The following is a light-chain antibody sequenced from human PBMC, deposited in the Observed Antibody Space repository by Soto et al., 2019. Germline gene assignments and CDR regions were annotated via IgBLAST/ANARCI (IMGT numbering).Light chain of an antibody. CDR2: GAS. V-gene: IGKV3-20*01. CDR3: QQYGSSRWT. J-gene: IGKJ1*01. CDR1: QSVSSNY. Sequence: EIVLTQSPGTLSLSPGEGATLSCRASQSVSSNYLAWYQQKPGQAPRLLIYGASSRATGIPDRFSGSGSGTDFTLTISRMEPEDFGVYYCQQYGSSRWTVGQGTKVDSK.